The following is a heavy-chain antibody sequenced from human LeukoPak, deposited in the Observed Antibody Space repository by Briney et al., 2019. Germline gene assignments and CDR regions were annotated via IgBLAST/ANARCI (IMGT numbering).Heavy chain of an antibody. CDR1: GFTFSSYA. D-gene: IGHD6-13*01. CDR2: ISYDGSNK. J-gene: IGHJ4*02. Sequence: GGSLRLSCAASGFTFSSYAMHWVRQAPGKGLEWVAVISYDGSNKYYADSVKGRFTISRYNAKNSLYLQMNSLRDEDTAVYYCARRYSSSWTFDYWGQGTLVTVSS. CDR3: ARRYSSSWTFDY. V-gene: IGHV3-30-3*01.